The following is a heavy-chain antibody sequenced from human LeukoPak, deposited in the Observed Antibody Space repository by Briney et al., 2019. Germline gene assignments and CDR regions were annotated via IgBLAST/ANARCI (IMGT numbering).Heavy chain of an antibody. CDR2: ISLSGLT. D-gene: IGHD1-26*01. CDR3: SRESGAFCPFGY. J-gene: IGHJ4*02. V-gene: IGHV4-4*02. Sequence: PSVTLSLTCGVSGGSISSTDWWSWVRQPPGQGLEWIGEISLSGLTNYNPSLKSRVTMSLDKSKNHLSLNLTSVTAADTAVYYCSRESGAFCPFGYWGQGTLVTVSS. CDR1: GGSISSTDW.